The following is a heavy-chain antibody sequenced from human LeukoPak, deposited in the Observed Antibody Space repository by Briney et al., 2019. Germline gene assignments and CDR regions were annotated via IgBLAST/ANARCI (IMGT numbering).Heavy chain of an antibody. CDR2: IEEDGSKR. Sequence: GGSLRLSCAASGFTFSSYAMSWVRQAPGKGLEWVATIEEDGSKRYYVDSVKGRFTISRDNAKNSLYLQMNSLRAEDTAVYYCAELGITMIGGVWGKGTTVTISS. V-gene: IGHV3-7*01. CDR1: GFTFSSYA. J-gene: IGHJ6*04. CDR3: AELGITMIGGV. D-gene: IGHD3-10*02.